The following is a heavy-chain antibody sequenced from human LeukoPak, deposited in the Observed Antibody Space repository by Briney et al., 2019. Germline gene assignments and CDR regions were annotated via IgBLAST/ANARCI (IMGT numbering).Heavy chain of an antibody. V-gene: IGHV1-69*04. Sequence: GASVNVSCKASGGTFSSYAISWVRQAPGQGLEWMGRIIPIFGIANYAQKFQGRVTITADKSTSTAYMELSSLRSEDTAVYYCARSDAVAAYFDYWGQGTLVTVSS. J-gene: IGHJ4*02. D-gene: IGHD6-19*01. CDR1: GGTFSSYA. CDR3: ARSDAVAAYFDY. CDR2: IIPIFGIA.